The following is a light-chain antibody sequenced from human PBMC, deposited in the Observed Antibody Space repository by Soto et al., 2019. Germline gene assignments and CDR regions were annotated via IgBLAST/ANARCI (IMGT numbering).Light chain of an antibody. CDR1: QSVSSY. CDR2: DAY. Sequence: EIVLTQSPATLSLSPGERATLSCRASQSVSSYLAWYQQRIGQAPRLLIYDAYNRAAGVPARFSGSGFGTDFTLTISSLEPEDFTLYYCQQRSTWPLITFGQGTRLEIK. J-gene: IGKJ5*01. CDR3: QQRSTWPLIT. V-gene: IGKV3-11*01.